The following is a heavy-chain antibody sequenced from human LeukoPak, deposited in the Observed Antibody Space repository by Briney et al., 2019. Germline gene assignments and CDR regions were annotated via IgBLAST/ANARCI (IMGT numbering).Heavy chain of an antibody. Sequence: PGGSVRLSCAASAFTFSYYWMNWVRQAPGKGLEWVASIKQDGSEKYYVDSVKGRFTISRDNAKNSLYLQMNTLRAEDTAVYYCLRDRGDSTYDCWGQGTLVTVSS. CDR1: AFTFSYYW. J-gene: IGHJ4*02. CDR3: LRDRGDSTYDC. V-gene: IGHV3-7*01. CDR2: IKQDGSEK. D-gene: IGHD6-13*01.